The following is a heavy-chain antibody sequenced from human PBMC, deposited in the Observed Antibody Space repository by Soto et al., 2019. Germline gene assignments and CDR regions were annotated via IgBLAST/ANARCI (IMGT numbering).Heavy chain of an antibody. Sequence: SGPTLVNPTRTLTLTCTFSGFSLSTSGMCVSWISQPPGKALEWLALIDWDDDKYYSTSLKTRLTISKDTSKNQVVLTMTNMDPVDTATYYCARMTDYGGNSYYFDYWGQGTLVTVSS. V-gene: IGHV2-70*01. CDR1: GFSLSTSGMC. J-gene: IGHJ4*02. D-gene: IGHD4-17*01. CDR2: IDWDDDK. CDR3: ARMTDYGGNSYYFDY.